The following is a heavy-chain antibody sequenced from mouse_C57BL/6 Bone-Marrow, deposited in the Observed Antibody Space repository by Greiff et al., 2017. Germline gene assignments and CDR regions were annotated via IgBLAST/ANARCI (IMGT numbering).Heavy chain of an antibody. V-gene: IGHV1-19*01. Sequence: VQLKQSGPVLVKPGASVKMSCKASGYTFTDYYMNWVKQSHGKSLEWIGVINPYNGGTSYNQKFKGKATLTVDKSSSTAYMELNSLTSEDSAVYYCARGYYYGSSYDYWGQGTTLTVSS. CDR3: ARGYYYGSSYDY. D-gene: IGHD1-1*01. CDR2: INPYNGGT. CDR1: GYTFTDYY. J-gene: IGHJ2*01.